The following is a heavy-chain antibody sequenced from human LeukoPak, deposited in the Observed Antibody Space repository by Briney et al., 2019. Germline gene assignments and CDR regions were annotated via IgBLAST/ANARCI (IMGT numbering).Heavy chain of an antibody. V-gene: IGHV3-21*01. Sequence: PGGSLRLSCVASGFTFSHHTMAWVRQAPGKGLEWVSSISSSSTYIYQPDSLRGRVTISRDNARNSLYLQMDSLRAEDTAVYFCARDSSSSWPFDSWGQGTLVTVSS. CDR3: ARDSSSSWPFDS. J-gene: IGHJ4*02. D-gene: IGHD6-13*01. CDR1: GFTFSHHT. CDR2: ISSSSTYI.